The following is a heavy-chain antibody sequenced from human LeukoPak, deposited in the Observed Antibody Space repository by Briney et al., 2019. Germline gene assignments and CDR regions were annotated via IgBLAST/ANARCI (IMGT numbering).Heavy chain of an antibody. CDR1: GGSISSYY. V-gene: IGHV4-4*07. D-gene: IGHD5-24*01. Sequence: SETLSLTCTVSGGSISSYYWSWIRQPAGKGLEWIGRIYTSGSTNYNPSLKSRVTISVDKSKNQFSLKLSSVTAADTAVYYCARVRRDGYLFDYWGQGTLVTVSS. CDR2: IYTSGST. CDR3: ARVRRDGYLFDY. J-gene: IGHJ4*02.